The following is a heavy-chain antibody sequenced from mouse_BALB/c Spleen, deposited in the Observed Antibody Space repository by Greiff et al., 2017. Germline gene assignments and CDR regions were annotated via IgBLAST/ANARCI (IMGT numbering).Heavy chain of an antibody. V-gene: IGHV1S81*02. CDR2: INPSNGRT. CDR3: AAYYGNFDY. CDR1: GYTFTSYW. D-gene: IGHD2-10*01. J-gene: IGHJ2*01. Sequence: QVHVKQSGAELVKPGASVKLSCKASGYTFTSYWMHWVKQRPGQGLEWIGEINPSNGRTNYNEKFKSKATLTVDKSSSTAYMQLSSLTSEDSAVYYCAAYYGNFDYWGQGTTLTVSS.